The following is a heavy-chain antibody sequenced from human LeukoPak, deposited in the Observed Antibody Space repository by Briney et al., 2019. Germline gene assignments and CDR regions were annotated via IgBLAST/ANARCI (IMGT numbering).Heavy chain of an antibody. J-gene: IGHJ5*02. CDR3: ARDRPHNWFDP. CDR2: INPCGDYT. CDR1: GYTFISYY. Sequence: GASVKVSCKASGYTFISYYIHWVRQAPGEGLEWVGLINPCGDYTNYAQKFQGRVTMTTDTSTSTVYMELISLRSEDTAVYYCARDRPHNWFDPWGQGTLVTVSP. V-gene: IGHV1-46*01.